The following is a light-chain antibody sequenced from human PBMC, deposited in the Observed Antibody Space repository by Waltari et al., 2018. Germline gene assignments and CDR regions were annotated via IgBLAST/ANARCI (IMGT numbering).Light chain of an antibody. Sequence: QLTQSPSSLSASVGDRVTITCRASQGISSFLAWYQQKAGKAPKLLIYAASTLQSGVPSRFSGSGSGTDFTLTISSLQPEDFATYYCHHYNKRPPSYTFGQGTRLEIK. CDR1: QGISSF. CDR3: HHYNKRPPSYT. J-gene: IGKJ2*01. CDR2: AAS. V-gene: IGKV1-9*01.